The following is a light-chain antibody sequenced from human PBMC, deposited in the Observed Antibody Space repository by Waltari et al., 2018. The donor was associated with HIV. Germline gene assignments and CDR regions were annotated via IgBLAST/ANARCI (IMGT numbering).Light chain of an antibody. CDR2: EVS. Sequence: QSALTQPASVSGSPGQSITISCSGTSSDVGDYNYVSWYQQHPGEAPTLMIYEVSHRPSGVSNRFSGSKSVNTASLTISGLQAEDEADYYCSSYTSTNKGFLFGAGTRVTVL. CDR1: SSDVGDYNY. CDR3: SSYTSTNKGFL. V-gene: IGLV2-14*01. J-gene: IGLJ1*01.